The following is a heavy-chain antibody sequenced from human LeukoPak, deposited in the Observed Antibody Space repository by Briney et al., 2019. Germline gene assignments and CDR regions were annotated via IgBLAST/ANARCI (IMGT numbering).Heavy chain of an antibody. Sequence: YPSETLSLTCTVSGVSVSSGSYYWSWIRQPPGKGLEWIGYIYYSGSTNYNPSLKSRVTISVDTSKNQFSLKLSSVTAADTAVYYCARDHRQDAFDIWGQGTMVTVSS. CDR3: ARDHRQDAFDI. CDR2: IYYSGST. J-gene: IGHJ3*02. CDR1: GVSVSSGSYY. V-gene: IGHV4-61*01.